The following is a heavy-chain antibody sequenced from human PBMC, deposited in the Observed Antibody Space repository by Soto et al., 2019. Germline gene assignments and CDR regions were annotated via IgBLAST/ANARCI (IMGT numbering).Heavy chain of an antibody. J-gene: IGHJ6*02. Sequence: QVQLVESGGGVVQPGRSLRLSCAASGFTFSSYGMHWVRQAPGKGLEWVAVISHDGSNKYYADSVKGRFTISRDNSKNTLYLQMNSLRAEDTAVYYCAKVFAAVPYYYYYGMDVWGQGTTVTVSS. CDR3: AKVFAAVPYYYYYGMDV. CDR1: GFTFSSYG. D-gene: IGHD6-13*01. CDR2: ISHDGSNK. V-gene: IGHV3-30*18.